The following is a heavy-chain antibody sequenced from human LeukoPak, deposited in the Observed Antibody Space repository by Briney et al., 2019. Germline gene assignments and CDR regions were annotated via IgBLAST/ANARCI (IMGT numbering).Heavy chain of an antibody. CDR3: ARGGRGYSYGRDFDY. J-gene: IGHJ4*02. Sequence: PGGSLRLSCAASGFTFSSYSMNWVRQAPGKGLEWVSYISSSSSTIYYADSVKGRFTISRDNAKNSLYLQMNSLRAEDTAVYYCARGGRGYSYGRDFDYWGQGTLVTVSS. CDR2: ISSSSSTI. CDR1: GFTFSSYS. V-gene: IGHV3-48*01. D-gene: IGHD5-18*01.